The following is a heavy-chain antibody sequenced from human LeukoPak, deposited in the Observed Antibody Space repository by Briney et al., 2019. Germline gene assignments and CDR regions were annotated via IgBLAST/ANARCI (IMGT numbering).Heavy chain of an antibody. CDR1: GGSISAYF. Sequence: SGTLSLTCTVSGGSISAYFWSWIRQPPGKGLEWVGYISHRGDTNYSPSLKSRVTISVDTSKNQISLNLGSVTAADTAVYYCARPNYESSGHDAFDIWGRGTMVTVSS. D-gene: IGHD3-22*01. J-gene: IGHJ3*02. V-gene: IGHV4-59*08. CDR3: ARPNYESSGHDAFDI. CDR2: ISHRGDT.